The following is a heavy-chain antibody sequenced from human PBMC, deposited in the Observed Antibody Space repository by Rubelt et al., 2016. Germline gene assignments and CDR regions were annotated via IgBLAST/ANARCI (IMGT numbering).Heavy chain of an antibody. CDR3: ARDLSSTQRRAFDI. V-gene: IGHV4-4*08. Sequence: TCTVSGGSISSYYWSWIRQPPGKGLEWIGYIYYSGSTYYNPSLKSRVTISVDTSKNQFSLKLSSVTAADTAVYYCARDLSSTQRRAFDIWGQGTMVTVSS. J-gene: IGHJ3*02. CDR2: IYYSGST. D-gene: IGHD1-1*01. CDR1: GGSISSYY.